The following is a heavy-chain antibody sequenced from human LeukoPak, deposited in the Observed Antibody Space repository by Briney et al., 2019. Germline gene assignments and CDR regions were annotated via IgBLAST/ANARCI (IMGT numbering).Heavy chain of an antibody. J-gene: IGHJ4*03. CDR1: GGTFSSYA. CDR3: ARTSYCGGDCLDY. V-gene: IGHV1-69*13. CDR2: IIPIFGTA. Sequence: SVKVSCKASGGTFSSYAISWVRQAPEQGLEWMGGIIPIFGTANYAQKFQGRVTITADESTSTAYMELSSLRSEDTAVYYCARTSYCGGDCLDYWGHGTLVTVSS. D-gene: IGHD2-21*02.